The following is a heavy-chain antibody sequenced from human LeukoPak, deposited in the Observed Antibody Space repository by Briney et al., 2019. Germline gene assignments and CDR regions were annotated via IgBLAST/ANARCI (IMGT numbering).Heavy chain of an antibody. J-gene: IGHJ4*02. CDR1: GFTFSSYS. CDR3: ARVEVNGDYVSPY. Sequence: GGSLRLSCAASGFTFSSYSMNWVRQAPGKGLEWVSSISSSSSYIYYADSVKGRFTISRDNAKNSLYLQMNSLRAEDTAVYYCARVEVNGDYVSPYWGQGTLVTVSS. D-gene: IGHD4-17*01. V-gene: IGHV3-21*01. CDR2: ISSSSSYI.